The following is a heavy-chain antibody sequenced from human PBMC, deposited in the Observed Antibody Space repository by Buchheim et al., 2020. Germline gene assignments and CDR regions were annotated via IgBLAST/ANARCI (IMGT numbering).Heavy chain of an antibody. CDR3: ARDSTYGLSV. CDR2: IKQDGSKK. Sequence: DVQLAESGGGLVQPGGSLRLSCAASGFSLSVYWMTWVRQAPGQGLEWVANIKQDGSKKYYVESVKGRFTTSRDNAENSLYLQMNSLRVEDTAVYYCARDSTYGLSVWGQGT. J-gene: IGHJ6*02. CDR1: GFSLSVYW. V-gene: IGHV3-7*01.